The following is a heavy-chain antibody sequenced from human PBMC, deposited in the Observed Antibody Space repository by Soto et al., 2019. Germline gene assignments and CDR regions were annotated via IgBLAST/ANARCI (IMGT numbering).Heavy chain of an antibody. V-gene: IGHV4-30-2*01. Sequence: PSESLSLTCAVSGGSITRGNPYSWSWIRQPPGKGLEWIGSISHTGSTSYNPSLKSRLTMSVDKSKNQFSLRLSSVTAADMAVYYCARAVAPYFGTWFDPWGQGILVTVSS. CDR1: GGSITRGNPYS. J-gene: IGHJ5*02. CDR3: ARAVAPYFGTWFDP. CDR2: ISHTGST. D-gene: IGHD3-10*01.